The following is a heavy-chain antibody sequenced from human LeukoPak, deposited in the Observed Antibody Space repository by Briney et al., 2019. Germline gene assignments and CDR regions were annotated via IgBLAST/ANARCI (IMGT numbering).Heavy chain of an antibody. CDR2: INSDGSST. CDR3: ARVGRYRSCSSTSCQDYYYYMDV. CDR1: GFTFSSYW. V-gene: IGHV3-74*01. Sequence: GGSLRLSCAASGFTFSSYWMHWVRQAPGKGLVWVSRINSDGSSTSYADSVKGRFTISRDNAKNTLYLQMNSLRAEDTAVYYCARVGRYRSCSSTSCQDYYYYMDVWGKGTTVTVSS. D-gene: IGHD2-2*01. J-gene: IGHJ6*03.